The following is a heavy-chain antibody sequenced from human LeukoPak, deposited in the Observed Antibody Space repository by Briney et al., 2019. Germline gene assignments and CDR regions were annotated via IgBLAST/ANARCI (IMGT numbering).Heavy chain of an antibody. CDR1: AFTFSSYS. D-gene: IGHD4-23*01. CDR2: ISSTSFYI. J-gene: IGHJ3*02. Sequence: KTGGSLRLSCAASAFTFSSYSMNRVRQAPGKGLEWVSSISSTSFYIYYADSVKGRFTISRDNAKNSLYLQMNSLRAEDTAVYYCARGNAGNDAFDIWGQGTMVTVSS. V-gene: IGHV3-21*01. CDR3: ARGNAGNDAFDI.